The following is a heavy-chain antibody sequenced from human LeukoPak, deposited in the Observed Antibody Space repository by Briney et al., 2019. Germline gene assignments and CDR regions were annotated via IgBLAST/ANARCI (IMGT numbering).Heavy chain of an antibody. CDR3: AMRVMTTVTPGAFDI. CDR2: ISSSSYI. CDR1: GFTFSSYS. V-gene: IGHV3-21*04. D-gene: IGHD4-17*01. J-gene: IGHJ3*02. Sequence: GGSLRLSCAASGFTFSSYSMNWVRQAPGKGLEWVSSISSSSYIYYADSVKGRFTISRDNAKNSLYLQMNSLRAEDTAVYYCAMRVMTTVTPGAFDIWGQGTMVTVSS.